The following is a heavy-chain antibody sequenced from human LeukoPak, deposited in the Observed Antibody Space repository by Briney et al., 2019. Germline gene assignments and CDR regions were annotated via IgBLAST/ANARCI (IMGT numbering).Heavy chain of an antibody. D-gene: IGHD6-13*01. Sequence: SQTLSLSCTVSGGSISSGGYYWIWIRQHPGKGLEWIGYIYYSGSTYYNPSLKSRVTISVDTSKNQFSLKLSSVTAADTAVYYCARGVAAAGTADYWGQGTLVTVSS. CDR3: ARGVAAAGTADY. V-gene: IGHV4-31*03. CDR2: IYYSGST. CDR1: GGSISSGGYY. J-gene: IGHJ4*02.